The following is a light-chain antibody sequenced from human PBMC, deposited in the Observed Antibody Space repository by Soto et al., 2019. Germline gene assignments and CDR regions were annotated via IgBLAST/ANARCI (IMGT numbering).Light chain of an antibody. Sequence: QSALTQPASVSGSPGQSITISCTGTSSDVGRYNLVSWYQHHPGKAPKIMIYEDYKRPSGVSNRFSGSKSGSTASLTISGLQAEDEADYYCSSYTSSSTLGVFGTGTKLTVL. CDR1: SSDVGRYNL. CDR3: SSYTSSSTLGV. J-gene: IGLJ1*01. V-gene: IGLV2-14*02. CDR2: EDY.